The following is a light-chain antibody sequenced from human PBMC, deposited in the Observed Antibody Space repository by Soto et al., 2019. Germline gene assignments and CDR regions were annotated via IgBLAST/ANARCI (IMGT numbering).Light chain of an antibody. CDR3: QHSRA. V-gene: IGKV3-11*01. CDR1: QSLSSY. Sequence: EIVLTQSPATLSLSPGERATLSCRASQSLSSYLAWYQQKPGQAPRLLMYDASKRATGIPARFSGSGSGTDFTLTISSLEPEDFAVYYCQHSRAFGQGTKVDIK. J-gene: IGKJ1*01. CDR2: DAS.